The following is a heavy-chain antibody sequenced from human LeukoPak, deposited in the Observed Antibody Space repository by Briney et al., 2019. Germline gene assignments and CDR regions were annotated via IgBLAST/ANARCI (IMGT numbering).Heavy chain of an antibody. CDR3: ARRPIFGVVDS. CDR1: GDTFNSYA. V-gene: IGHV1-69*05. D-gene: IGHD3-3*01. J-gene: IGHJ4*02. CDR2: IIPSFGTS. Sequence: ASVTVSCKASGDTFNSYAISWVRQAPGQGLEWMGGIIPSFGTSNYAHNFQGRVTITSDQSKSTLYLELSSLRSEETAVNYCARRPIFGVVDSWGEGTLVT.